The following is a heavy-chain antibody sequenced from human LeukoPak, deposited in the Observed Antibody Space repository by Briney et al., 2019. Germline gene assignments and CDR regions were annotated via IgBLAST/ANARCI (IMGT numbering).Heavy chain of an antibody. Sequence: GSLRLSCAASGFTFSSYAMSWVRQAPGKGLEWVSAISGSGGSTYYADSVKGRFTISRDNSKNTLYLQMNSLRAEDTAVYYCAKDLAPVGGAYYYGMDVWGQGTTVTVSS. CDR1: GFTFSSYA. V-gene: IGHV3-23*01. D-gene: IGHD4-23*01. J-gene: IGHJ6*02. CDR3: AKDLAPVGGAYYYGMDV. CDR2: ISGSGGST.